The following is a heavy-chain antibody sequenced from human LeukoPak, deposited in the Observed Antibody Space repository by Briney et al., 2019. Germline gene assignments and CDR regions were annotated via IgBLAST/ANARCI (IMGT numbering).Heavy chain of an antibody. CDR2: INPNSGGT. V-gene: IGHV1-2*06. CDR3: ARIIAVAAKEVDY. Sequence: GASVKVSCKASGYTFTGYYMHWVRQAPGQRLEWMGRINPNSGGTNYAQKFQGRVTMTRDMSISTAYMELSRLRSDHTAVYYCARIIAVAAKEVDYWGQGTLVTVSS. D-gene: IGHD6-19*01. J-gene: IGHJ4*02. CDR1: GYTFTGYY.